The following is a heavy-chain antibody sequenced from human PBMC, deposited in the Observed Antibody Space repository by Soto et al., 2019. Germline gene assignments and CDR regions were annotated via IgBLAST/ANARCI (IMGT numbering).Heavy chain of an antibody. Sequence: GGSLRLSCAASGFTFSSHVMSWVRQAPGKGLEWVSGISTGGGSTDYADSVRGRFTISRDSSTNTLFLQMNSLRAADTAVYYCGRCTSTSCHLGSDYWGQGTLVTVSS. D-gene: IGHD2-2*01. CDR3: GRCTSTSCHLGSDY. V-gene: IGHV3-23*01. CDR1: GFTFSSHV. CDR2: ISTGGGST. J-gene: IGHJ4*02.